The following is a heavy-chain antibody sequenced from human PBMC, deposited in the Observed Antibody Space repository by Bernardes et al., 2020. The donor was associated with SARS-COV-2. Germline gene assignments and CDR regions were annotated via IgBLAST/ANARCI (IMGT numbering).Heavy chain of an antibody. CDR2: INNNGFST. V-gene: IGHV3-64D*06. J-gene: IGHJ4*02. Sequence: GGSLRLSCSASGFTFSSYAMHWVRQAPGKGLECVSTINNNGFSTYYADSVKGRFTISRDNSKNTLYLQMSSLRAEDTAVFYCVKGRDAYNSLAPADYLGQGTLVTVSS. CDR3: VKGRDAYNSLAPADY. D-gene: IGHD1-1*01. CDR1: GFTFSSYA.